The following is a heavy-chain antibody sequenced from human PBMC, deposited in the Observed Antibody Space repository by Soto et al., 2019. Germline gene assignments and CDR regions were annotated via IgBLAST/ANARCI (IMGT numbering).Heavy chain of an antibody. J-gene: IGHJ4*02. D-gene: IGHD1-7*01. CDR1: GFNFDNYV. CDR3: AKDRVGGTFYTPLGF. CDR2: ITYDGSNK. Sequence: HPGGSLRLSCQASGFNFDNYVMHWVRQSPGKGLEWVAVITYDGSNKYYADSVKDRFTISRDNSKDTLSLHLNTLKPEDTAVYHCAKDRVGGTFYTPLGFWGQGTLVTVS. V-gene: IGHV3-30*18.